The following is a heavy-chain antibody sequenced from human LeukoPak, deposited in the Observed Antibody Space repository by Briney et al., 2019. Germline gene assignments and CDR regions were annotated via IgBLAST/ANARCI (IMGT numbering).Heavy chain of an antibody. CDR2: IYYSGST. CDR3: ATARISHCSGGSCYPTHFDY. Sequence: SETLSPTCTVSGGSISSYYWSWIRQPPGKGLEWIGYIYYSGSTNYNPSLKSRVTTSVDTSKNQFSLKLSSVTAADTAVYYCATARISHCSGGSCYPTHFDYWGQGTLVTVSS. D-gene: IGHD2-15*01. CDR1: GGSISSYY. V-gene: IGHV4-59*08. J-gene: IGHJ4*02.